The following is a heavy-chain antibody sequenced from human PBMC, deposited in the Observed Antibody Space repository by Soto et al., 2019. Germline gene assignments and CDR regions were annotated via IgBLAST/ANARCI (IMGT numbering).Heavy chain of an antibody. D-gene: IGHD3-10*01. J-gene: IGHJ4*02. CDR2: IRSKAYGGTT. CDR3: TRVGMELLWFGRAKHFDY. CDR1: GFTFGDYA. V-gene: IGHV3-49*05. Sequence: EVQLVESGGGLVKPGRSLRLSCTASGFTFGDYAMSWFRQAPGKGLEWVGFIRSKAYGGTTEYAASVKGRFTISRDDYKSIAYLQMNSLKTEDTAVYYCTRVGMELLWFGRAKHFDYWGQGTLVTVSS.